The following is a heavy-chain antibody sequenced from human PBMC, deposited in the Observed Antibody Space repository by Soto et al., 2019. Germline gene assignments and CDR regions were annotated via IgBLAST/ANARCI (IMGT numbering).Heavy chain of an antibody. CDR2: IYYSGST. CDR1: GGSISSGGYY. D-gene: IGHD6-6*01. CDR3: ASSIAARPFSGHRDYYYYYYMDV. V-gene: IGHV4-31*03. Sequence: SETLSLTCTVSGGSISSGGYYWSWIRQHPGKGLEWIGYIYYSGSTYYNPSLKSRVTISVDTSKNQFSLKLSSVTAADTAVYYCASSIAARPFSGHRDYYYYYYMDVWGKGTTVTVSS. J-gene: IGHJ6*03.